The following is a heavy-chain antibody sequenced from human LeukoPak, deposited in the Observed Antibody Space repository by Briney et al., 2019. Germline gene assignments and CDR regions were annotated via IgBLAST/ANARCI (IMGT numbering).Heavy chain of an antibody. Sequence: SVKVSCKASGYTFTSYDISWVRQAPGQGLEWMGRIIPILGIANYAQKFQGRVTITADKSTSTAYMELSSLRSEDTAVYYCARPAYDYVWGSYRPWDYWGQGTLVTVSS. J-gene: IGHJ4*02. D-gene: IGHD3-16*02. V-gene: IGHV1-69*04. CDR2: IIPILGIA. CDR3: ARPAYDYVWGSYRPWDY. CDR1: GYTFTSYD.